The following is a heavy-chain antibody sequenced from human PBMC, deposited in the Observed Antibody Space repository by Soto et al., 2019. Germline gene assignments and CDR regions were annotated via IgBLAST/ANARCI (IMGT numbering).Heavy chain of an antibody. CDR2: IYYSGST. J-gene: IGHJ5*02. CDR3: ASERAYCTNGVCSRGSSNWFDP. D-gene: IGHD2-8*01. CDR1: GGSISSGGYY. Sequence: PSETLSLTCTVSGGSISSGGYYWSWIRQHPGKGLEWIGYIYYSGSTYYNPSLKSRVTISVDTSKNQFSLKLSSVTAADTAVYYCASERAYCTNGVCSRGSSNWFDPWGQGTLVTVS. V-gene: IGHV4-31*03.